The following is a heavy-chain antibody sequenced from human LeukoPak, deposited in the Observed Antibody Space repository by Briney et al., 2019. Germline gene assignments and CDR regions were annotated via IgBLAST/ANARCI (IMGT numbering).Heavy chain of an antibody. D-gene: IGHD3-10*01. J-gene: IGHJ4*02. CDR1: GFTFSSYW. V-gene: IGHV3-7*01. Sequence: GGSLRLSCAASGFTFSSYWMSWVRQAPGKGLEWVANIRQDGSEKYYVDSVKGRFTISRDNAKNSLYLQMNSLRAEDTAVYYCARGGVHYYGSGSYNYWGQGTLVTVSS. CDR3: ARGGVHYYGSGSYNY. CDR2: IRQDGSEK.